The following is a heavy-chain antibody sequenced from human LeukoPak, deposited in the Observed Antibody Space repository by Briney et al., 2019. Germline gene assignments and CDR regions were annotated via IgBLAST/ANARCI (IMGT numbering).Heavy chain of an antibody. CDR2: IYPGDSDT. CDR3: ARRNSDYVSDY. CDR1: GYNFMNYW. Sequence: GESLKISCKGSGYNFMNYWIGWVRQMPGKGLEWMGIIYPGDSDTRYSPSFQGQVTISADKSISTAYLQWSSLKASDTAMYYCARRNSDYVSDYWGQGTLVTVSS. D-gene: IGHD4-11*01. J-gene: IGHJ4*02. V-gene: IGHV5-51*01.